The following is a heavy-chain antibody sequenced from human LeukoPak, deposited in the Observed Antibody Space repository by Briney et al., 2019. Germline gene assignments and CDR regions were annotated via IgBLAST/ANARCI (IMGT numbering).Heavy chain of an antibody. D-gene: IGHD3-3*01. Sequence: VSAISGSGGTTYYADSVKGRFTISRDNSKNTLYLQMNSLRAEDTAVYYCAKDLFESGMDVWGQGTTVTVSS. CDR2: ISGSGGTT. J-gene: IGHJ6*02. CDR3: AKDLFESGMDV. V-gene: IGHV3-23*01.